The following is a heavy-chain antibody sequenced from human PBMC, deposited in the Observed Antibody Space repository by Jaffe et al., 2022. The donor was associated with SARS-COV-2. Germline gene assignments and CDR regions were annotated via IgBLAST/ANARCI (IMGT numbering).Heavy chain of an antibody. D-gene: IGHD3-9*01. J-gene: IGHJ4*02. CDR2: FVPVFGTA. CDR1: GGDLSSYS. Sequence: QVQLVQSGAEVKKPGSSVKVSCKPSGGDLSSYSFSWVRLAPGQGLDWVGGFVPVFGTANYAAKFQGRVTIVADESAGTVYMELSSLTSDDTAIYYCAAAPGYDILTGHYRDWGQGTVVTVSS. V-gene: IGHV1-69*01. CDR3: AAAPGYDILTGHYRD.